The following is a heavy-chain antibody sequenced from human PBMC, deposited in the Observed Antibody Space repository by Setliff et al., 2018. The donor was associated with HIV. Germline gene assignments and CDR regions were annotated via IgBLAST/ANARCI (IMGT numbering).Heavy chain of an antibody. CDR2: IYHSGRA. V-gene: IGHV4-30-2*01. CDR3: VRVPDY. CDR1: GGSINSGGYS. Sequence: PSQTLSLTCAVSGGSINSGGYSWSWIRQPPGKGLEWIGYIYHSGRAIHNSSLTSRVIISVDRSKNQLSLKLNSVTAADTAVYYCVRVPDYWGQGTLVTVSS. J-gene: IGHJ4*02.